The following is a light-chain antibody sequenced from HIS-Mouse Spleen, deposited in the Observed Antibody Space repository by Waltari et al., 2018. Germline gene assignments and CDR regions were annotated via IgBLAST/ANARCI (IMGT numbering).Light chain of an antibody. V-gene: IGKV4-1*01. J-gene: IGKJ1*01. CDR2: WAS. Sequence: DIVMTQSPDSLAVSLGERAPINCKSSQSVLYSSNNKNYLAWYQQKPGQPPKLLIYWASTRESGVPDRFSGSGYGTDFTLTISSLQAEDVAVYYCQQYYSTPPTFGQGTKVEIK. CDR1: QSVLYSSNNKNY. CDR3: QQYYSTPPT.